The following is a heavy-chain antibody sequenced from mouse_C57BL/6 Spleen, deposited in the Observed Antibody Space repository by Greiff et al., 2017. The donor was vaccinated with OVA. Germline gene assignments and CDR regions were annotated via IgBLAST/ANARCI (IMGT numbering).Heavy chain of an antibody. D-gene: IGHD1-1*01. J-gene: IGHJ1*03. V-gene: IGHV1-55*01. Sequence: QVQLQQPGAELVKPGASVKMSCKASGYTFTSYWITWVKQRPGQGLEWIGDIYPGSGSTNYNEKFKSKATLTVDTSSSTAYMRLSSLTSEDSAVYYCARQGPLLLRSLYWYFDVWGKGTTVTVSS. CDR1: GYTFTSYW. CDR2: IYPGSGST. CDR3: ARQGPLLLRSLYWYFDV.